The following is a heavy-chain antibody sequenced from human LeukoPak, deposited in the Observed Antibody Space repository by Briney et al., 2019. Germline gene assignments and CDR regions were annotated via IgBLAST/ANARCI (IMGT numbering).Heavy chain of an antibody. CDR1: GFTFSSYS. D-gene: IGHD3-22*01. CDR2: ISSSSSTI. J-gene: IGHJ4*02. CDR3: ARDFPYYYDSSGGY. V-gene: IGHV3-48*01. Sequence: PGGSLRLSCAASGFTFSSYSMNWVRQAPGKGLEWVSYISSSSSTIYYADSVKGRFTISRDNAKNSLYLQMNSLRAEDTAVYYCARDFPYYYDSSGGYWGQGTLVTVSS.